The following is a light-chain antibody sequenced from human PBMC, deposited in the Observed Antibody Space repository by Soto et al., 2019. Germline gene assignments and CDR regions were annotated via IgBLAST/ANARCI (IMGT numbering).Light chain of an antibody. J-gene: IGLJ1*01. V-gene: IGLV2-18*01. CDR2: EVR. CDR1: STDFVSYNR. Sequence: QSALTQPPSVSGSPGQSVTISCTGTSTDFVSYNRVSWYQQPPGTAPKLRIYEVRKRPSGVPDRFSGSKSGNTASLTISGLQAADEADYYCSLYTSENTYVFGTGTKLTVL. CDR3: SLYTSENTYV.